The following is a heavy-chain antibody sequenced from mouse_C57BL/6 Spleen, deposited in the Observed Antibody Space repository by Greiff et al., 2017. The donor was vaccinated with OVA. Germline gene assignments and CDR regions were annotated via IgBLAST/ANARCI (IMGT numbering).Heavy chain of an antibody. CDR3: ARQDDYDY. D-gene: IGHD2-4*01. CDR1: GFTFSSYG. J-gene: IGHJ2*01. V-gene: IGHV5-6*01. CDR2: ISSGGSYT. Sequence: EVKLMESGGDLVKPGGSLKLSCAASGFTFSSYGMSWVRQTPDKRLEWVATISSGGSYTYYPDSVKGRFTISRDNAKTTLYLQMSSLKSEDTSMYYCARQDDYDYWGQGTTLTVSS.